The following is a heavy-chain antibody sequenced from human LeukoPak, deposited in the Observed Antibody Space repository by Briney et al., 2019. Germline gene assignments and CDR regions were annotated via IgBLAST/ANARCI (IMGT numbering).Heavy chain of an antibody. CDR3: TTARNFDILTGLSQTIAAFDV. CDR1: GFTFAAYA. CDR2: IKSKRDGGGT. J-gene: IGHJ3*01. V-gene: IGHV3-15*01. D-gene: IGHD3-9*01. Sequence: PGGSLRPSCTASGFTFAAYAMSWARQAPGKGPEWGGRIKSKRDGGGTENPAAGKGRFTIPRDKSKNTVYLQMNSLKTEDTGVYYCTTARNFDILTGLSQTIAAFDVSGEGTLVTVSS.